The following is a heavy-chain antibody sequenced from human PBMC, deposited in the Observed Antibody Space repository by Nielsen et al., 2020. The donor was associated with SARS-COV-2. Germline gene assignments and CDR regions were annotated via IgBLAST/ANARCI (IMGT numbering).Heavy chain of an antibody. J-gene: IGHJ6*03. CDR2: INTNTGNP. V-gene: IGHV7-4-1*02. CDR3: ARPEWLSGYWYMDV. CDR1: GYAFTRFG. Sequence: ASVKVSCKASGYAFTRFGVSWVRQAPGQGLEWMGWINTNTGNPTYAQGFTGRFVFSLDTSVSTAYLQISSLKAEDTAVYYCARPEWLSGYWYMDVWGKGTTVTVSS. D-gene: IGHD3-3*01.